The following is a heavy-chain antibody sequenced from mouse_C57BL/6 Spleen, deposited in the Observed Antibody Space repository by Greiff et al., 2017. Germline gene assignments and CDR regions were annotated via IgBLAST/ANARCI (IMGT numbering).Heavy chain of an antibody. J-gene: IGHJ4*01. V-gene: IGHV2-4*01. D-gene: IGHD2-1*01. CDR3: AKALYGKDAVDY. CDR2: IWSGGST. CDR1: GFSLTSYG. Sequence: VQLQQSGPGLVQPSQSLSITCTASGFSLTSYGVHWVRQPPGKGLEWLGVIWSGGSTDYNAAFISRLSISKDNSKSQVFLKMNSLQADDTAIYYCAKALYGKDAVDYWGQGTSVTVSS.